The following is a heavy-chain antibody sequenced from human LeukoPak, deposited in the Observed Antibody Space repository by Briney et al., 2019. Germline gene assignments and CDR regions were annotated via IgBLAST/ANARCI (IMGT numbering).Heavy chain of an antibody. CDR3: VHRPPKSIAAAGVEYFQN. J-gene: IGHJ1*01. D-gene: IGHD6-13*01. V-gene: IGHV2-5*01. CDR2: IYWNDDK. CDR1: GFSLTTNGVG. Sequence: SGPTLVNPTQTLTLTCTFSGFSLTTNGVGVGWIRQPPGKALEWLALIYWNDDKRYSPSLKSRLTITKDTSKNQVVLTMTHMDTVDTATYYRVHRPPKSIAAAGVEYFQNWGQGTLVTVSS.